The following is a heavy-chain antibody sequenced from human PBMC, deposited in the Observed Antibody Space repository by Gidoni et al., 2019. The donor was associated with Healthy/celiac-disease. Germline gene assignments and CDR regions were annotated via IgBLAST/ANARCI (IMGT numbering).Heavy chain of an antibody. CDR1: GFTFSSYA. J-gene: IGHJ4*02. D-gene: IGHD2-2*01. CDR3: FCSTSCYRSEEG. Sequence: EVQLLESGGGLVQPGGSLRLPCAAPGFTFSSYAMSWVRQAPGKGLEWVSAISGSGGSTYYADSVKGRFTISRDNSKNTLYLQMNSLRAEDTAVYYCFCSTSCYRSEEGWGQGALVTVSS. V-gene: IGHV3-23*01. CDR2: ISGSGGST.